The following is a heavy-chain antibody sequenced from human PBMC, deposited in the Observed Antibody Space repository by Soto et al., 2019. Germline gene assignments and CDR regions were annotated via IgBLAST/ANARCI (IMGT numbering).Heavy chain of an antibody. CDR1: GGSISFDHYH. J-gene: IGHJ6*02. D-gene: IGHD2-21*02. Sequence: QVQLQQSGPGLVKPSQTLSLTCTVSGGSISFDHYHWTWIRQPPGKGLEWIGYVHYSGSVIYNPSLHSRVSTSVDTSKNQHALMRSSLTAADTAVYFCAREDDGGDRDYYGLDVWGQGTTVTVSS. CDR2: VHYSGSV. V-gene: IGHV4-30-4*01. CDR3: AREDDGGDRDYYGLDV.